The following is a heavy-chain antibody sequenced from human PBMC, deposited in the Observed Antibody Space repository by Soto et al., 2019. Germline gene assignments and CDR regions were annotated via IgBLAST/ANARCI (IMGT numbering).Heavy chain of an antibody. D-gene: IGHD6-19*01. V-gene: IGHV4-59*08. CDR1: GGSITGYY. J-gene: IGHJ4*02. CDR2: IYYSGST. CDR3: ARQYRSGWYSYFDY. Sequence: PSETLSLTCTVSGGSITGYYWSWIRQPPGRRLEWIGYIYYSGSTNYSPSLKSRVTISVDTSKNQFSLKLSSVTAADTAVYYCARQYRSGWYSYFDYWGQGTLVTVPS.